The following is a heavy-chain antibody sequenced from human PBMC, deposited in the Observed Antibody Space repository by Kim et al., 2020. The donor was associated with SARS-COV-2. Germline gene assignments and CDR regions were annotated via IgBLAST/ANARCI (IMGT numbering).Heavy chain of an antibody. CDR3: AKDPLAGGSWPEY. J-gene: IGHJ4*02. CDR2: ISGSGGST. CDR1: GFTFSSYA. V-gene: IGHV3-23*01. Sequence: GGSLRLSCAASGFTFSSYAMSWVRQAPGKGLEWVSAISGSGGSTYYADSVKGRFTISRDNSKNTHYLQMNSLRAEDTAVYYFAKDPLAGGSWPEYWGQGTLVTVSS. D-gene: IGHD6-13*01.